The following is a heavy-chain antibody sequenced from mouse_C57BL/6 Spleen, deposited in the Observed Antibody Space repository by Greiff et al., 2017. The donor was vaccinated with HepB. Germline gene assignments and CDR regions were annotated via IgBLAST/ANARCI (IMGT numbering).Heavy chain of an antibody. D-gene: IGHD2-5*01. V-gene: IGHV1-61*01. CDR3: ARRSYSKDAMDY. CDR2: IYPSDSET. CDR1: GYTFTSYW. J-gene: IGHJ4*01. Sequence: QVQLQQPGAELVRPGSSVKLSCKASGYTFTSYWMDWVKQRPGQGLEWIGNIYPSDSETHYNQKFKDKATLTVDKSSSTAYMQLSSLTSEDSAVYYCARRSYSKDAMDYWGQGTSVTVSS.